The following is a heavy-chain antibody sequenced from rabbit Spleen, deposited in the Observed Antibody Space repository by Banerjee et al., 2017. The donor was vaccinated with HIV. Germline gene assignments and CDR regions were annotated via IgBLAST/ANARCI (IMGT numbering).Heavy chain of an antibody. V-gene: IGHV1S40*01. Sequence: QSLEESGGALVKPGASLTLTCTASGLSFSSSYWISWVRQAPGKGLEWIADIYTGSSGSTYYASWAKGRFTISKTSPTTVTLQMTSLTAADTATYFCARDNDDAGYDFYLWGPGTLVTVS. CDR3: ARDNDDAGYDFYL. CDR1: GLSFSSSYW. CDR2: IYTGSSGST. D-gene: IGHD3-1*01. J-gene: IGHJ4*01.